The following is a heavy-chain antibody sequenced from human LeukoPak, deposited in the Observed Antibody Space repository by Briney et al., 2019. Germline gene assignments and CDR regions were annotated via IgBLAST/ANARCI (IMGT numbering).Heavy chain of an antibody. J-gene: IGHJ4*02. V-gene: IGHV4-34*01. Sequence: SETLSLTCAVYGGSFSGYYWSWIRQPPGKGLEWIGEINHSGSTNYNPSLKSRVTISVDTSKNQFSLKLSSVTAADTAVYYCARRAPQTDYRPYYFDYWGQGTLVTVSS. CDR3: ARRAPQTDYRPYYFDY. CDR1: GGSFSGYY. D-gene: IGHD4-11*01. CDR2: INHSGST.